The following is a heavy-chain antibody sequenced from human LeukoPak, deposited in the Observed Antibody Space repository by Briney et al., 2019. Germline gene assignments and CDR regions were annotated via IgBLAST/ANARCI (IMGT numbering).Heavy chain of an antibody. CDR2: ISSSSSYI. CDR1: GFTFSSYS. Sequence: PGGSLRLSCAASGFTFSSYSMNWVRQAPGKGLEWVSCISSSSSYIYYAGSVKGRFTISRDNAKNSLYLQMNSLRAEDTAVYYCARDYTAAPTYYYDSSGYYRFWGQGTLVTVSS. CDR3: ARDYTAAPTYYYDSSGYYRF. J-gene: IGHJ4*02. D-gene: IGHD3-22*01. V-gene: IGHV3-21*01.